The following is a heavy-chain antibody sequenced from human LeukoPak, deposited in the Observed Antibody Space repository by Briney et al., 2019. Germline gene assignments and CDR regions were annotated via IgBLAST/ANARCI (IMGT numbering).Heavy chain of an antibody. CDR2: INGDGSWT. Sequence: GGSLRLSCAASGFTFSRYWMHWVRQTPEKGLVWVSHINGDGSWTTYADSVKGRFTISKDNAKNTVYLQMNNLRAEDTAVYYCVSFYETYWGRGTLVTVSS. CDR3: VSFYETY. V-gene: IGHV3-74*01. D-gene: IGHD2-2*01. J-gene: IGHJ4*02. CDR1: GFTFSRYW.